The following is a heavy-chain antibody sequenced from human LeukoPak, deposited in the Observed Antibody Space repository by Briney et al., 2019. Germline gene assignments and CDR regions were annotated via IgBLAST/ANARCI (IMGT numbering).Heavy chain of an antibody. CDR3: ARVGTMATIFRFYMDV. Sequence: GGSLRLSCAASGFTFSSYWMSWVRQAPGKGLEWVANIKEDESEKYYVDSVKGRFTVYRNNAKNSLFLKMNRLRAEDTAVYYCARVGTMATIFRFYMDVWGKGTTVTVSS. J-gene: IGHJ6*03. CDR2: IKEDESEK. CDR1: GFTFSSYW. D-gene: IGHD5-24*01. V-gene: IGHV3-7*01.